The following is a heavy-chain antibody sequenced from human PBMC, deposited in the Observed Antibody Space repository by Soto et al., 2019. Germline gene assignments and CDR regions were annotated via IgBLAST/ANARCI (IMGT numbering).Heavy chain of an antibody. CDR2: IYHSGST. CDR3: ARSLAAYYFDY. Sequence: KPSETLSLTCAVSGGSISSGGYSWSWIRQPPGKGLEWIGYIYHSGSTYYNPSLKSRVTISVDRSKNQFSLTLSSVTAADTALYYCARSLAAYYFDYWGQGTLVTVSS. CDR1: GGSISSGGYS. J-gene: IGHJ4*02. V-gene: IGHV4-30-2*01. D-gene: IGHD6-19*01.